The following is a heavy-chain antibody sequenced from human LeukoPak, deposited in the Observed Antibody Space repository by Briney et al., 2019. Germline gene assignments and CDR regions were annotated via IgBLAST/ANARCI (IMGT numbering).Heavy chain of an antibody. CDR3: ARADYYDSSGYSVSNAFDI. CDR2: INPNSGGT. J-gene: IGHJ3*02. V-gene: IGHV1-2*04. Sequence: ASVKVSCKASGYTFTGYYMHWVRQAPGQGLEWMGWINPNSGGTNYAQKFQGWVTMTRDTSISTAYMELSRLRPDDTAVYYCARADYYDSSGYSVSNAFDIWGQGTMVTVSS. D-gene: IGHD3-22*01. CDR1: GYTFTGYY.